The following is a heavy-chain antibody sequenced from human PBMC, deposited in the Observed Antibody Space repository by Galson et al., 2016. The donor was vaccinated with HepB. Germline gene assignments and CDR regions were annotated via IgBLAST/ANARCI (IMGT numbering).Heavy chain of an antibody. CDR2: ISWNSGNI. Sequence: SLRLSCAASEFPFDDYAMHWVRQAPGKGLEWVSGISWNSGNIDYADSVKGRFTISRDNAKNTLYLQMNSLRAEDTAVYYCVREDYGDDRVYYYYYGMDVWGQGTTVTVSS. CDR3: VREDYGDDRVYYYYYGMDV. J-gene: IGHJ6*02. D-gene: IGHD4-17*01. V-gene: IGHV3-9*01. CDR1: EFPFDDYA.